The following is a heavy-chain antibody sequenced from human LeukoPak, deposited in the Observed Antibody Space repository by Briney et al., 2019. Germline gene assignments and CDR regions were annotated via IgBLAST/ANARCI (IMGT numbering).Heavy chain of an antibody. CDR1: GFTFKKYW. J-gene: IGHJ4*02. Sequence: GGSLRFSCAASGFTFKKYWMNWVRQVPGKGLECLANIKEDGSETYYADSVKGRFTISRDNPKNLLFLQINSLRSEDTAVYYCARWDRAAAGSDDYWGQGTLVTVSS. V-gene: IGHV3-7*03. CDR2: IKEDGSET. D-gene: IGHD6-13*01. CDR3: ARWDRAAAGSDDY.